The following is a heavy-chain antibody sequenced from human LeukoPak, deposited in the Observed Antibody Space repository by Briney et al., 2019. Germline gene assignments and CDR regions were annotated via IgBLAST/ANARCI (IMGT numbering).Heavy chain of an antibody. J-gene: IGHJ4*02. D-gene: IGHD3-10*01. CDR1: GFAFSRYG. V-gene: IGHV3-30*02. Sequence: PGGSLRLSCAASGFAFSRYGMHWVRQAPGKGLEWVAFIRYDESDKKYKDSVKGRFTVPKDNSKNTVSLQMNSLRFEDTAVYYCATYFYASGNYYNYIYYWGQGALVTVSS. CDR3: ATYFYASGNYYNYIYY. CDR2: IRYDESDK.